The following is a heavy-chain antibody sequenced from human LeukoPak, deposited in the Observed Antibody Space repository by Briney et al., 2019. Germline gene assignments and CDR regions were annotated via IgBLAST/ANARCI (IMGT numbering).Heavy chain of an antibody. V-gene: IGHV3-30-3*01. J-gene: IGHJ4*02. CDR1: GFTFSSYA. Sequence: GGSLRLSCAASGFTFSSYAMHWVRQAPGKGLEWVAVISYDGSNKYYADSVKGRFTISRDNSKNTLHLQMNSLRAEDTAVYYCARDAGDCWGQGTLVTVSS. CDR3: ARDAGDC. CDR2: ISYDGSNK.